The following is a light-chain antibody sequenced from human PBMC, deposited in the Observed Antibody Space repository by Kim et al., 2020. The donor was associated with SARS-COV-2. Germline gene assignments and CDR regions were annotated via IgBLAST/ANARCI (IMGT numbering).Light chain of an antibody. CDR2: AAS. V-gene: IGKV1-27*01. J-gene: IGKJ4*01. CDR1: QAIGNH. CDR3: QNYNSAPLT. Sequence: DIQMTQSPSSLSASVGDRVTITCRASQAIGNHLVWYQQKPGKVPQVLMYAASTLQSGVPARFSGGGSGTDFTLTISSLQPEDVATYYCQNYNSAPLTFGGGTRVEI.